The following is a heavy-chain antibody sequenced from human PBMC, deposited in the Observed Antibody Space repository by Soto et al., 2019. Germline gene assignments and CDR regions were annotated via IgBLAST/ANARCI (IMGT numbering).Heavy chain of an antibody. CDR1: GYSFSGYW. CDR2: IDPSDSQT. J-gene: IGHJ4*02. Sequence: XESLKISCKGSGYSFSGYWITWVRQKPGKGLEWMGRIDPSDSQTYYSPSFRGHVTISVTKSITTVFLQWSSLRASDTAMYYCARQIYDSDTGPNFQYYFDSWGQGSPVTVSS. CDR3: ARQIYDSDTGPNFQYYFDS. V-gene: IGHV5-10-1*01. D-gene: IGHD3-22*01.